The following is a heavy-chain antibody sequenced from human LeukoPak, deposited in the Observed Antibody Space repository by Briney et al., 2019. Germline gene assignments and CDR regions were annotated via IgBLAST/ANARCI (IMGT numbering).Heavy chain of an antibody. CDR1: GGSISSYY. Sequence: SETLSLTCTVSGGSISSYYWSWIRQPPGKGLEWIGYIYYSGSTNYNPSLKSRVTISVDTSKNQFSLKLSFVTAADTAVYYCAREARFGESYPGYWGQGTLVTVSS. CDR3: AREARFGESYPGY. D-gene: IGHD3-10*01. J-gene: IGHJ4*02. CDR2: IYYSGST. V-gene: IGHV4-59*01.